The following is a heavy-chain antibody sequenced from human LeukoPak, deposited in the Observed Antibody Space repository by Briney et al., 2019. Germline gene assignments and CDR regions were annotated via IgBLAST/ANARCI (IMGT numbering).Heavy chain of an antibody. Sequence: SETLSLTCTVSGGSISSYYWSWIRQPPGKGLEWIGYIYYSGSTNYNPSLKSRVTISVDTFKNQFSLKLSSVTAADTAVYYCARADGSGWYHYWGQGTLVTVSS. D-gene: IGHD6-19*01. CDR2: IYYSGST. V-gene: IGHV4-59*01. CDR1: GGSISSYY. CDR3: ARADGSGWYHY. J-gene: IGHJ4*02.